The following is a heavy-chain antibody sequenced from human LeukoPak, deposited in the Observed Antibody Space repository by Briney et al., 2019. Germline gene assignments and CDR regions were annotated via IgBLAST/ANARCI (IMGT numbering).Heavy chain of an antibody. V-gene: IGHV3-23*01. CDR3: ARVLRLLTAALNY. Sequence: PGGSLRLSCAASGFTFSSYAMSWVRQAPGKGLEWVSAISGSGGSTYYADSVKGRFTISRDNSKNTLYLQMNSLRAEDTAVYYCARVLRLLTAALNYWGQGTLVTVSS. J-gene: IGHJ4*02. CDR2: ISGSGGST. CDR1: GFTFSSYA. D-gene: IGHD6-13*01.